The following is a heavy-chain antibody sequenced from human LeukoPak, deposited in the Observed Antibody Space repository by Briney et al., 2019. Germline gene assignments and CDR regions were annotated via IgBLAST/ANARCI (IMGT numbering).Heavy chain of an antibody. CDR1: GGSISSYF. CDR3: ARRTEYDGMDV. D-gene: IGHD2/OR15-2a*01. V-gene: IGHV4-59*01. CDR2: IYYSGST. J-gene: IGHJ6*02. Sequence: SETLSLTCSVSGGSISSYFWSWIRQPPGKGLEWIGYIYYSGSTNYNPSLKSRVTISVDTSKTQFSLNLSSVTAADTAVYYCARRTEYDGMDVWGQGTTVTVSS.